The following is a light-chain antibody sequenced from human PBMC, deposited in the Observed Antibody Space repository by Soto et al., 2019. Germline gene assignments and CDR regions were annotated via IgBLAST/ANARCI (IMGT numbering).Light chain of an antibody. Sequence: QSVLTQPPSVSGAPGQRVTFSCTGSSSNIGANYNVHWYKQLPGTAPKLLIYGNSNRPSGVPDRFSGSKSGTSAFLAITGLQAEDEADYYCQSYDSSLSGHVFGTGTKVTVL. CDR2: GNS. V-gene: IGLV1-40*01. J-gene: IGLJ1*01. CDR3: QSYDSSLSGHV. CDR1: SSNIGANYN.